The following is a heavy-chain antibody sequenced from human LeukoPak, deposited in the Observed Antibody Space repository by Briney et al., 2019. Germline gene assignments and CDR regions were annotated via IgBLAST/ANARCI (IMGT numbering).Heavy chain of an antibody. D-gene: IGHD4/OR15-4a*01. V-gene: IGHV4-31*03. Sequence: PSETLSLTCTVSGGSISSGGYYWSWIRQYPGKGLEWIGYIYYSGSTYYNPSLKSRVTISVDTSKNQFSLKLSSVTAADTAVYYCARDGAMGVPDWLDPWGQGTLVTVSS. J-gene: IGHJ5*02. CDR1: GGSISSGGYY. CDR2: IYYSGST. CDR3: ARDGAMGVPDWLDP.